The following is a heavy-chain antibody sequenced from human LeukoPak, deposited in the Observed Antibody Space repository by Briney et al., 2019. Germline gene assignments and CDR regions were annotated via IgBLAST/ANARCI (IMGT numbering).Heavy chain of an antibody. CDR2: IYSSGST. Sequence: PSDTLTLTCTVSAGSISSYYWTWIRQPAGKGLEWIGQIYSSGSTIYNPSLRSRVTLSVDTSKNQFSLKLTSVTAADTAVYYCAREDWDAATRNWYIDLWGRGTLVTASS. J-gene: IGHJ2*01. CDR3: AREDWDAATRNWYIDL. D-gene: IGHD5-18*01. V-gene: IGHV4-4*07. CDR1: AGSISSYY.